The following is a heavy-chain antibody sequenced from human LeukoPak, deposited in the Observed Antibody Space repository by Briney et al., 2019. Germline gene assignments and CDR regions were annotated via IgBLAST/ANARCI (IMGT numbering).Heavy chain of an antibody. CDR2: ISWNCGSI. J-gene: IGHJ6*03. Sequence: GSSLRLSCAASGFTFDDYAMHWVRQAPGKGLEWVLDISWNCGSIGYADSVKGRFSISRENAKNSLYLQMNSLRAEDTALYYCAKDSSSWYYYYYMDVWGKGTTVTVSS. D-gene: IGHD6-13*01. V-gene: IGHV3-9*01. CDR3: AKDSSSWYYYYYMDV. CDR1: GFTFDDYA.